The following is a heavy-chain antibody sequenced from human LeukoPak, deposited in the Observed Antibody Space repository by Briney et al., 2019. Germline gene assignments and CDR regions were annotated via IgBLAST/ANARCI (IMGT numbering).Heavy chain of an antibody. CDR2: IKNDGSDK. J-gene: IGHJ4*02. Sequence: GSLRLSFEASGFSFSAAWMTWVRQAPGKGLEWVATIKNDGSDKYYVDSVKGRFTLSRDNAKNLVYLQMNSLRVEDTAVYYCVNLGYSDGGQGTLVTVSS. CDR1: GFSFSAAW. CDR3: VNLGYSD. V-gene: IGHV3-7*01. D-gene: IGHD5-12*01.